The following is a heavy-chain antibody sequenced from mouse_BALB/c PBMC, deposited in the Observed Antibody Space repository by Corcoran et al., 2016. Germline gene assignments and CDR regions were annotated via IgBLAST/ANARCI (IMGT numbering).Heavy chain of an antibody. V-gene: IGHV14-1*02. CDR1: GFNIKDYY. D-gene: IGHD1-1*01. Sequence: EVQLQQSGAELVRPGALVKLSCKASGFNIKDYYMHWVKQRPEQGLEWIGWIDPENGNTIYDPKFQGKASITADTSSNTAYLQLSSLTSEDTAVYYCARDYYGSSPWFAYWGQGTLVTVSA. CDR3: ARDYYGSSPWFAY. J-gene: IGHJ3*01. CDR2: IDPENGNT.